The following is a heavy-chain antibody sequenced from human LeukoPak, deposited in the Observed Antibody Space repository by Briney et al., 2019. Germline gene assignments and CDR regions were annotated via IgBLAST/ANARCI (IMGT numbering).Heavy chain of an antibody. CDR1: GSNFTSYW. V-gene: IGHV5-51*01. Sequence: GGSLQISCQGSGSNFTSYWIGWGRQLPGKGLEGVAIVHPDEYRTKYSPSFQGQVTISADKSINTAYLQWRSLRASDTAMYYCARPDYFASHDWGQGTLVTVSS. CDR2: VHPDEYRT. D-gene: IGHD2/OR15-2a*01. CDR3: ARPDYFASHD. J-gene: IGHJ4*02.